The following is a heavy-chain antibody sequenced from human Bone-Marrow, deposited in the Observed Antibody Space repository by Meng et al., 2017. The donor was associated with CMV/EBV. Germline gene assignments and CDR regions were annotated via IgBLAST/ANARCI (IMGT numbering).Heavy chain of an antibody. CDR1: GGSISSSSYY. CDR3: AREHYDFWSGYYYYYYYGMDV. CDR2: IYYSGST. V-gene: IGHV4-39*02. J-gene: IGHJ6*01. D-gene: IGHD3-3*01. Sequence: GSLRLSCTVSGGSISSSSYYWGWIRQPPGKGLEWIGSIYYSGSTYYNPSLKSRVTISVDTSKNQFSLKLSSVTAAYTAVYFCAREHYDFWSGYYYYYYYGMDVWGQGTTVTVSS.